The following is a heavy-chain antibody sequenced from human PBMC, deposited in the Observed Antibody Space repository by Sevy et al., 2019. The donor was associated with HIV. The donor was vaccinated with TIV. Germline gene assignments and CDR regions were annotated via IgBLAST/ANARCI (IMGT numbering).Heavy chain of an antibody. CDR3: ASLERGAFDI. Sequence: GGSLRLSCEASGFTFSSYEMNWVRQAPGKGLEWVSYISSSGSTIYYADSVKGRFTISRDNAKNSLYLQMNSLRAEDTAVYYCASLERGAFDIWGQGTMVTVSS. J-gene: IGHJ3*02. CDR2: ISSSGSTI. V-gene: IGHV3-48*03. CDR1: GFTFSSYE.